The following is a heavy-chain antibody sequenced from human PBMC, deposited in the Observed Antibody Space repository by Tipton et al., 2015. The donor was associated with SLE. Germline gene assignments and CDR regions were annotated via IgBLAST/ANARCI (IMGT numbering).Heavy chain of an antibody. V-gene: IGHV4-34*01. CDR3: ASSELYCSSTSCYKAGQIHH. CDR1: GGSFSGYY. J-gene: IGHJ1*01. CDR2: INHSGST. Sequence: TLSLTCAVYGGSFSGYYWSWIRQPPGKGLEWIGEINHSGSTNYNPSLKSRVTLSEDTSKNQFSLKLSPVTAADTAVYYCASSELYCSSTSCYKAGQIHHWGQGTLVTVSS. D-gene: IGHD2-2*02.